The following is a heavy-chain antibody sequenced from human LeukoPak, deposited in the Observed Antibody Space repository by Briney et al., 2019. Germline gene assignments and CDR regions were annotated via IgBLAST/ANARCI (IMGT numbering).Heavy chain of an antibody. D-gene: IGHD1-26*01. CDR2: IKEDGSGK. CDR3: ARDPYGGTYGAFDS. CDR1: GFSFSTYW. J-gene: IGHJ3*02. Sequence: GGSLRLSCAASGFSFSTYWMTWVRQSPGKGLEWVANIKEDGSGKVYVDSVKGRFTISRDNAKNSLYLQMNTLRVDDSAIYYCARDPYGGTYGAFDSCGRGRMVSISS. V-gene: IGHV3-7*01.